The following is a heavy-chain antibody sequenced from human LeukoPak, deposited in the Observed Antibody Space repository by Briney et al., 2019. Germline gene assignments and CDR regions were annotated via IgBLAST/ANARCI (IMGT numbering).Heavy chain of an antibody. CDR1: GGSFSGYY. CDR2: INHSGST. J-gene: IGHJ6*02. CDR3: AAHNYYYYGMDV. Sequence: SETLSPPFAVYGGSFSGYYWSWIRQPPGKGVGWIGEINHSGSTNYNPSLKSRVTISVDTSKNQFSLRLSSVTAANTAVYYCAAHNYYYYGMDVWGQGTTVTVSS. V-gene: IGHV4-34*01.